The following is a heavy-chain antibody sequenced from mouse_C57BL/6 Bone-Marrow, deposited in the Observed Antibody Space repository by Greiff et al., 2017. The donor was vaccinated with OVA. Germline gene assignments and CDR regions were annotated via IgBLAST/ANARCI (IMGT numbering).Heavy chain of an antibody. V-gene: IGHV1-42*01. CDR3: ARGGTSPFAY. CDR1: GYSFTGYY. CDR2: INPSTGGT. J-gene: IGHJ3*01. D-gene: IGHD4-1*01. Sequence: VQLQQSGPELVKPGASVKISCKASGYSFTGYYMNWVKQSPEKSLEWIGEINPSTGGTTYNQKFKAKATLTVAKSSSTAYMQLKSLTSEDSAVYYCARGGTSPFAYWGQGTLVTVSA.